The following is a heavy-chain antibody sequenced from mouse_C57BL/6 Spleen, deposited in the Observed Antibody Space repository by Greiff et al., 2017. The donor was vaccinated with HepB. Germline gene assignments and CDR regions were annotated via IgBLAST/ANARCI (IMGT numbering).Heavy chain of an antibody. D-gene: IGHD3-2*01. V-gene: IGHV1-76*01. CDR3: ARRHDYDAMDY. J-gene: IGHJ4*01. Sequence: QVQLKESGAELVRPGASVKLSCKASGYTFTDYYINWVKQRPGQGLEWIARIYPGSGNTYYNEKFKGKATLTAEKSSSTAYMQLSSLTSEDSAVYFCARRHDYDAMDYWGQGTSVTVSS. CDR2: IYPGSGNT. CDR1: GYTFTDYY.